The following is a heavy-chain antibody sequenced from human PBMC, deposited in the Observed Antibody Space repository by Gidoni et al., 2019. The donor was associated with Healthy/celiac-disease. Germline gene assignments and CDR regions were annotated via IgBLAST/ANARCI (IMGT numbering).Heavy chain of an antibody. CDR1: GFPFMNAW. Sequence: EVQLVESGGGLVKPGGSLRLSWPASGFPFMNAWMGWVRQAPGKGLEWVGRIKSKTDGGTTDYAAHVKGRFTISRDDSKNTLYLQMNSLKTEDTAVYYCTTAPYYYDSRELLKTGWGQGTLVTVSS. CDR3: TTAPYYYDSRELLKTG. V-gene: IGHV3-15*01. J-gene: IGHJ4*02. CDR2: IKSKTDGGTT. D-gene: IGHD3-22*01.